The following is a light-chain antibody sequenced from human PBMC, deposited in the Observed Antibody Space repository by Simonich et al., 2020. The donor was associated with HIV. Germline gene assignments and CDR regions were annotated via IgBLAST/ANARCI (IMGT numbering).Light chain of an antibody. CDR2: AAF. V-gene: IGKV1-39*01. Sequence: DIQMTQSPSTLSASVGDRVTITCRASQSISSWLAWYQQKPGKAPKLLIYAAFRLQSGVPSRFSGSGSGTESTLTISSLQPEDFATYFCQQSYSVPYTFGQGTKLDIK. CDR1: QSISSW. CDR3: QQSYSVPYT. J-gene: IGKJ2*01.